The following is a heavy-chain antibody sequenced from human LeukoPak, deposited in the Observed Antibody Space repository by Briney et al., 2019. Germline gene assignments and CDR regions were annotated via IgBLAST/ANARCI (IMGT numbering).Heavy chain of an antibody. CDR1: GGTFSSYA. CDR2: IIPIFGTA. D-gene: IGHD7-27*01. V-gene: IGHV1-69*13. Sequence: ASVKVSCKASGGTFSSYAIGWVRQAPGQGLEWMGGIIPIFGTANYAQKFQGRVTITADESTSTAYMELSSLRSEDTAVYYCARDGTGGSREFDYWGQGTLVTVSS. J-gene: IGHJ4*02. CDR3: ARDGTGGSREFDY.